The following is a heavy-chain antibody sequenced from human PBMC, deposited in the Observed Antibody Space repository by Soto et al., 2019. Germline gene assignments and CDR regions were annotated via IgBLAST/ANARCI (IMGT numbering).Heavy chain of an antibody. V-gene: IGHV3-15*07. D-gene: IGHD5-12*01. Sequence: PGGSLRLSCAASGFTFSTAWMNLVRQAPGKGLEWVGRIKSKTDGGTTDYAAPVKGRFTISRDDSKNTLYLQMNSLKTEDTAVYYCTTVKYSGYDLVPYYYYGMDVWGQGTTVTVSS. CDR2: IKSKTDGGTT. CDR1: GFTFSTAW. J-gene: IGHJ6*02. CDR3: TTVKYSGYDLVPYYYYGMDV.